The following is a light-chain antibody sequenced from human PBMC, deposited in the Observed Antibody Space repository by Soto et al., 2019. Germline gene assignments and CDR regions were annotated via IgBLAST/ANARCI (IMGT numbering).Light chain of an antibody. V-gene: IGLV1-44*01. Sequence: QSVLTQPPSASGSPGQSVTISCSGGGSNIGKNTVHWYQVLPGTAPKLLIYSNGQRPSGVPDRFSGSKSGTSASLAISGLKAAYAVDYYWASWLDSPNGVVFGGGTKLTVL. CDR2: SNG. CDR3: ASWLDSPNGVV. CDR1: GSNIGKNT. J-gene: IGLJ2*01.